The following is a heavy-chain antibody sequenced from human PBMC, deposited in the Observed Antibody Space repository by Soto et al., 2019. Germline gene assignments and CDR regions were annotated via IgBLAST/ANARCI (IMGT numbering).Heavy chain of an antibody. CDR1: GFTLRNYA. V-gene: IGHV3-23*01. CDR2: ISANDVGT. J-gene: IGHJ4*02. D-gene: IGHD1-20*01. CDR3: AKAKNDYNWDNRPPFDY. Sequence: PVGSLRLSCEASGFTLRNYAMTWVRQAPGKGLEWVSLISANDVGTYYAESVKTRFTISTDQSRNTVYLQMDSLRADDTPIYYCAKAKNDYNWDNRPPFDYWGQGTLVTVSS.